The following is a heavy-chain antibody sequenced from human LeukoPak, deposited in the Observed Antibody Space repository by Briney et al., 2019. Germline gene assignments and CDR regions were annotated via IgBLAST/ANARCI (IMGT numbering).Heavy chain of an antibody. J-gene: IGHJ4*02. Sequence: SETLSLTRTVSGGSISSYYWSWIRQPPGKGLEWIGYIYTSGSTNYNPSLKSRVTISVDTSKNQFSLKLSSVTAADTAVYYCARRGLTGGKYYFDYWGQGTLVTVSS. CDR1: GGSISSYY. D-gene: IGHD7-27*01. CDR3: ARRGLTGGKYYFDY. V-gene: IGHV4-4*09. CDR2: IYTSGST.